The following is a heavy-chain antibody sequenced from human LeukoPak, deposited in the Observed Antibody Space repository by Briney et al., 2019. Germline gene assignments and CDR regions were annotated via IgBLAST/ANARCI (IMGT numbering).Heavy chain of an antibody. V-gene: IGHV1-69*04. CDR2: IIPILGIA. J-gene: IGHJ4*02. CDR1: GYTFTSYG. CDR3: ARGFYSSGWYDY. Sequence: ASVKVSCKASGYTFTSYGISWVRQAPGQGLEWMGRIIPILGIANYAQKFQGRVTITADKSTSTAYMELSSLRSEDTAVYYCARGFYSSGWYDYWGQGTLVTVSS. D-gene: IGHD6-19*01.